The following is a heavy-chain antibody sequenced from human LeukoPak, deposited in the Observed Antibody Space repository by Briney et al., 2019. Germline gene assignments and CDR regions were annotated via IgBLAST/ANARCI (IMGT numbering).Heavy chain of an antibody. CDR2: ISDTGGYT. Sequence: PGGSLRLFCAASGFTFSSHAMSWVRQAPGKGLEWVSAISDTGGYTYYGDSVKGRFTISRDNSKNTLYLQMNSLRAEDTAVYYCAKELKVAGVTKGFDYWGQGTLVTVSS. J-gene: IGHJ4*02. D-gene: IGHD1-26*01. CDR3: AKELKVAGVTKGFDY. V-gene: IGHV3-23*01. CDR1: GFTFSSHA.